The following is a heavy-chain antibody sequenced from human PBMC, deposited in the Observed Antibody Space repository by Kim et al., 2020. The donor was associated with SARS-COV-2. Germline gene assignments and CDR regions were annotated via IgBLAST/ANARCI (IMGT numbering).Heavy chain of an antibody. D-gene: IGHD3-10*01. CDR1: GFSFWTHG. J-gene: IGHJ4*02. CDR2: IWYDGSNK. Sequence: GGSLRLSCVGSGFSFWTHGVHWVRQAPGKGLEWVAVIWYDGSNKYYGNSAKGRFTISRDDSKNTVYLDMNSLRVDDTAVYYCARNGLSSASGSGNYFGYLIDQWGRGALVTVSA. V-gene: IGHV3-33*03. CDR3: ARNGLSSASGSGNYFGYLIDQ.